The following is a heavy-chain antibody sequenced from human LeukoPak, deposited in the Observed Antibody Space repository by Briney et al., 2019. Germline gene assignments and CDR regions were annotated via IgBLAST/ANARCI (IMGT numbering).Heavy chain of an antibody. Sequence: SETLSLTCTVSGGSISSYYCNWIRQPPGRGLEWIGYIYSSGGTTYNPSLPSRVTISLDTSKNQFSLRLSSVTAADTAVYYCARDVRGYYSWGAFDIGGRGTLVTVSS. CDR1: GGSISSYY. CDR3: ARDVRGYYSWGAFDI. V-gene: IGHV4-4*08. J-gene: IGHJ3*02. CDR2: IYSSGGT. D-gene: IGHD3-22*01.